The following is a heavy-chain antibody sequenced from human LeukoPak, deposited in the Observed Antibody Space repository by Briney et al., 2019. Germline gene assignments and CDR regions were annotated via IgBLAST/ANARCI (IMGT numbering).Heavy chain of an antibody. Sequence: PGGSLRLSCAASGFSFSSYRMNWVRQAPGKGLEWVSVIYKDGSTYYADSVKGRFTISRDTSINMVYLQMNSLRGDDTAVYYCVRASSWFWQYYFDYWGQGTLVAVSS. V-gene: IGHV3-53*01. CDR3: VRASSWFWQYYFDY. D-gene: IGHD6-13*01. CDR1: GFSFSSYR. J-gene: IGHJ4*02. CDR2: IYKDGST.